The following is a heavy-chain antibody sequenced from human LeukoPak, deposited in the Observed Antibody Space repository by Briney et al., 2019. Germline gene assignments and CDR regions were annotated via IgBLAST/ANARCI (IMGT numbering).Heavy chain of an antibody. CDR2: ISVDNGNT. Sequence: GASVKVSCKASGYTFSTYDIAWVRQAPGQGLEWMGWISVDNGNTNYAQNLQGRVTITTDTSTSTAYMELRSLRSDDTAVYYCAREVVVPGVGTVDYWGQGTLVTLSS. J-gene: IGHJ4*02. V-gene: IGHV1-18*01. CDR3: AREVVVPGVGTVDY. CDR1: GYTFSTYD. D-gene: IGHD3-10*01.